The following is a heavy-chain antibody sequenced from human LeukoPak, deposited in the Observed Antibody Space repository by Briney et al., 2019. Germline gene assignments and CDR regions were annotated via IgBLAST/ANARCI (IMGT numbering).Heavy chain of an antibody. J-gene: IGHJ4*02. CDR1: GYIFTSYY. V-gene: IGHV1-46*01. CDR2: INPSGGST. CDR3: ARHGVAGIPY. D-gene: IGHD6-19*01. Sequence: ASVKVSCKASGYIFTSYYMHCVRQAPGQGLEWMGIINPSGGSTSYAQKFQGRVTMTRDTSTSTVYMELSSLRSEDTAVYYCARHGVAGIPYWGQGTLVTVSS.